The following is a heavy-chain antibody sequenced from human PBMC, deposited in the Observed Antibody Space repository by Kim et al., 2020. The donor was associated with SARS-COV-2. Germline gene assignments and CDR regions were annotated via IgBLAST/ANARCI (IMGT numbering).Heavy chain of an antibody. CDR2: IIPIFGTA. V-gene: IGHV1-69*13. J-gene: IGHJ6*02. D-gene: IGHD2-21*02. Sequence: SVKVSCKASGGTFSSYAISWVRQAPGQGLEWMGGIIPIFGTANYAQKFQGRVTITADESTSTAYMELSILRSEDTAVYYCARFQCGGDCYPPHYYYYYGMDVWGQGTTVTVSS. CDR1: GGTFSSYA. CDR3: ARFQCGGDCYPPHYYYYYGMDV.